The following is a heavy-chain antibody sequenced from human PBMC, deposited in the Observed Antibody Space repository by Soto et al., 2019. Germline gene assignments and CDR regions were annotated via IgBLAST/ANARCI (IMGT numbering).Heavy chain of an antibody. CDR2: ISSSSSYI. D-gene: IGHD3-10*01. V-gene: IGHV3-21*01. CDR1: GFTFSSYS. CDR3: ARGGGDERITMVRGVIILDDAFDI. J-gene: IGHJ3*02. Sequence: GGSLRLSCAASGFTFSSYSLNWVRQAPGKGLEWVSSISSSSSYIYYADSVKGRFTISRDNAKNSLYLQMNSLRAEDTAVYYCARGGGDERITMVRGVIILDDAFDIWGQGTMVTVSS.